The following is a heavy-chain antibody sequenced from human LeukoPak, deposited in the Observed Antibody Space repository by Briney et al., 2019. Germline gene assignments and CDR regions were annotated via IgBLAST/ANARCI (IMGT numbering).Heavy chain of an antibody. CDR2: IYYSGST. J-gene: IGHJ4*02. CDR3: ARHPPVWLGEEVGYFDY. CDR1: GGSISSGDYY. V-gene: IGHV4-30-4*01. Sequence: PSQTLSLTCTVSGGSISSGDYYWSWIRQPPGKGLEWIGYIYYSGSTYYNPSLKSRVTISVDTSKNQFSLKLSSVTAADTAVYYCARHPPVWLGEEVGYFDYWGQGTLVTVSS. D-gene: IGHD3-10*01.